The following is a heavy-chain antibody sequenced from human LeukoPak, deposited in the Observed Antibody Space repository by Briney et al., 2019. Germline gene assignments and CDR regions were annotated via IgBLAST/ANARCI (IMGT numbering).Heavy chain of an antibody. Sequence: SGTLSLTCAVSGGSISSGNWWSWVRQPPGKGLQWIGEINHSGSTNYNPSLKSRVTISVDTSKNQFSLKLSSVTAADTAVYYCAIHAHTYYYDSSGYSFAWFDPWGQGTLVTVSS. J-gene: IGHJ5*02. CDR1: GGSISSGNW. CDR3: AIHAHTYYYDSSGYSFAWFDP. V-gene: IGHV4-4*02. D-gene: IGHD3-22*01. CDR2: INHSGST.